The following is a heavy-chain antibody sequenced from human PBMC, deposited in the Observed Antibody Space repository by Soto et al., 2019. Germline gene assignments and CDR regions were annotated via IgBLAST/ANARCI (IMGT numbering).Heavy chain of an antibody. Sequence: GASVKVSCKASGFTFTSSAVQWVRQARGQRLEWIGRIVVGSGDTNSAQKFQERVTITRDMSTSTFYIELSSLSSEDTAVYYCAATIIAAVGTGYYYGMDVWGQGTTVTVSS. CDR3: AATIIAAVGTGYYYGMDV. J-gene: IGHJ6*02. V-gene: IGHV1-58*01. D-gene: IGHD6-13*01. CDR1: GFTFTSSA. CDR2: IVVGSGDT.